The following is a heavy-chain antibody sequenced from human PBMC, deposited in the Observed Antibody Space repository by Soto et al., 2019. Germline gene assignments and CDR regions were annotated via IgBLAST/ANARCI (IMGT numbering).Heavy chain of an antibody. CDR2: IYYSGCT. D-gene: IGHD6-19*01. CDR1: GGSISSYY. V-gene: IGHV4-59*01. Sequence: PSETLSLTCTVSGGSISSYYWIWIRQPPGKGLEWIGYIYYSGCTNYNPSLKSRVTISVDTSKNQFSLKLSSVTAADTAVYYCARETGYSSRNWFDPWGQGTLVTVSS. CDR3: ARETGYSSRNWFDP. J-gene: IGHJ5*02.